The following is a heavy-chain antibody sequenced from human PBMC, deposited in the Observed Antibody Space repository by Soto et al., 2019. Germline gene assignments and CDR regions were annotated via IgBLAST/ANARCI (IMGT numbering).Heavy chain of an antibody. J-gene: IGHJ6*02. Sequence: SETLSLTCVLSNYSISRGYYWGWIRQPPGKGLEWLGHVYHTGSTYYNSSLKSRITMSVDTSKNEFSLRLRSMTAADTAVYSCARDLNPMGVWGQGITVTVSS. CDR1: NYSISRGYY. CDR2: VYHTGST. CDR3: ARDLNPMGV. V-gene: IGHV4-38-2*02. D-gene: IGHD3-9*01.